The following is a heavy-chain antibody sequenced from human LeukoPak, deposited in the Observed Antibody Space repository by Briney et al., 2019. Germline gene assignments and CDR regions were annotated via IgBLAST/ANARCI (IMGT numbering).Heavy chain of an antibody. CDR1: GYTFTSYG. CDR2: ISAYNGNT. D-gene: IGHD2-15*01. Sequence: ASVKVSCKASGYTFTSYGISWVRQAPGQGLEWMGWISAYNGNTNYAQKLQGRVTMTTDTSTSTAYMELRSLRSDDTAVYYCARDTTCNGGSCYSHYYYYYGMDVWGKGTTVTVSS. V-gene: IGHV1-18*04. J-gene: IGHJ6*04. CDR3: ARDTTCNGGSCYSHYYYYYGMDV.